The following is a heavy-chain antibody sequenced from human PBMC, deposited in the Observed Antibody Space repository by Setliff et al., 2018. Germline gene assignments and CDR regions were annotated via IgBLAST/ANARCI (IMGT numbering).Heavy chain of an antibody. J-gene: IGHJ4*02. D-gene: IGHD6-13*01. CDR1: GFTFSNAW. V-gene: IGHV3-23*03. CDR2: ISSDGTSI. Sequence: GGSLRLSCAASGFTFSNAWMSWVRQAPGKGLEWVSVISSDGTSIYYADSVKGRFTISRDNSKNTLYLQMNRLRAEDTAIYYCARCSSWHGHYPHFNYWGQGTLVTVSS. CDR3: ARCSSWHGHYPHFNY.